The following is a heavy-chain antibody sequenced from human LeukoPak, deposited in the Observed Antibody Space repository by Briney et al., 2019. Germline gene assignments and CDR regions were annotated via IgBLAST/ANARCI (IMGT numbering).Heavy chain of an antibody. CDR3: ARGGDYAWFDP. D-gene: IGHD4-17*01. CDR1: GGSISSSSYY. J-gene: IGHJ5*02. CDR2: IYYSGST. V-gene: IGHV4-39*01. Sequence: SETLSLTCTVSGGSISSSSYYWGWIRQPPGKGLEWIGSIYYSGSTYYNPSLKSRVTISVDTSKNQFSLKLSSVTAEDTAVYYCARGGDYAWFDPWGQGTLVTVSS.